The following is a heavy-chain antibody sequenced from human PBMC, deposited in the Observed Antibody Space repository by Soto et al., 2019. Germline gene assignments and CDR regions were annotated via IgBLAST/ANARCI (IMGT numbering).Heavy chain of an antibody. D-gene: IGHD3-9*01. CDR1: GFTFSSYW. V-gene: IGHV3-7*01. J-gene: IGHJ6*02. CDR3: ARDFEFLDYYYGMDV. CDR2: IKQDGSEK. Sequence: GGSLRLSCAASGFTFSSYWMSWVRQAPGKGLEWVANIKQDGSEKYYVDSVKGRFTISRDNAKNSLYLQMNSLRAEDTAVYYCARDFEFLDYYYGMDVWGQGTTVTVSS.